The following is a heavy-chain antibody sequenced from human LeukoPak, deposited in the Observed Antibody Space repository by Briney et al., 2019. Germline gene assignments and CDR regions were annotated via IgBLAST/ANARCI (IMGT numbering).Heavy chain of an antibody. Sequence: GGSLRLSCAASGFTFSTYTMNWVRQAPGKGLEWVSYISSSSSYIYYADSVKGRFTISRDNAKNSLYLQMNSLRAEDTAVYYCARGPYSYGLNWLDPWGQGTLVAVSS. D-gene: IGHD5-18*01. J-gene: IGHJ5*02. V-gene: IGHV3-21*01. CDR1: GFTFSTYT. CDR2: ISSSSSYI. CDR3: ARGPYSYGLNWLDP.